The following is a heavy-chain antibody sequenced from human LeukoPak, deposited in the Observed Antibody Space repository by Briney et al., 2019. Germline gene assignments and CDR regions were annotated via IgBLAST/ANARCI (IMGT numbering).Heavy chain of an antibody. CDR1: GYTFTSYG. CDR3: ARGSPPRRHYDSRGYYSYYFDY. V-gene: IGHV1-18*01. Sequence: ASGKVSCKASGYTFTSYGISWVRQAPGQGLEWMGWISAYNGNTHYAQKLQGRVTMTTDTSTSTVYMELRSLRSDDTAVYYCARGSPPRRHYDSRGYYSYYFDYWGQGTLVTVSS. D-gene: IGHD3-22*01. J-gene: IGHJ4*02. CDR2: ISAYNGNT.